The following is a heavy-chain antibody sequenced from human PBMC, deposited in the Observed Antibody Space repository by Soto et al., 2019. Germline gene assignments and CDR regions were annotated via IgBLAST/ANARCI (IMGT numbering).Heavy chain of an antibody. Sequence: ASVKVSCKASGYSFTGYYIFWVRQAPGQGLEWMGWINPNNGGTKYAKNFMGRVTMTSDTSITTAYMELTSLGSDDTALYFCARGSKYSSRAVAEYWG. CDR1: GYSFTGYY. D-gene: IGHD6-13*01. V-gene: IGHV1-2*02. J-gene: IGHJ4*01. CDR2: INPNNGGT. CDR3: ARGSKYSSRAVAEY.